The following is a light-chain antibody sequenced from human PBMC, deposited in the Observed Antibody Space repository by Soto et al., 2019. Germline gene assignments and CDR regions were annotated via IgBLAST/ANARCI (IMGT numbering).Light chain of an antibody. CDR3: QQLNSYVFT. CDR1: QDVSRY. J-gene: IGKJ3*01. V-gene: IGKV1-9*01. Sequence: DIQLTQSPSFLSASVGDRVTITCRASQDVSRYLAWYQQKPGKAPNLLIYAASTLRSGVPSRFSGSGSETEFTLKISSLQPEDFETYNNQQLNSYVFTFGPGTKVDIK. CDR2: AAS.